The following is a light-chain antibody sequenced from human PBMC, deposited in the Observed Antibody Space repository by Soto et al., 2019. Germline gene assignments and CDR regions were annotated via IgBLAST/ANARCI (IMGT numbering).Light chain of an antibody. CDR2: KAP. CDR1: ESISSW. J-gene: IGKJ1*01. CDR3: QHYNSYSEA. V-gene: IGKV1-5*03. Sequence: IQITESPSTLSAYVGDRVTITCRASESISSWLAWYQQKPGKAPKLLIYKAPTLKSGVPSRFSGSGSGTEFTLTISSLQPDDFATYYCQHYNSYSEAFGLGTKVDIK.